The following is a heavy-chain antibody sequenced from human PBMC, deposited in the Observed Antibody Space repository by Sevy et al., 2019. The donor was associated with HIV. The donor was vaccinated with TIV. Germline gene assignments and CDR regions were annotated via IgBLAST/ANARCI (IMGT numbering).Heavy chain of an antibody. CDR2: IYYSGST. V-gene: IGHV4-59*13. D-gene: IGHD2-15*01. J-gene: IGHJ4*02. CDR3: ARGNLLLCY. Sequence: SETLSLTCTVSGGSISSYYWSWIRQPPGKGLEWIGYIYYSGSTNYNPSLRSRVTISLDTSKNQFPLKLSSVTAADTAVYYVARGNLLLCYWGQGTLVTVSS. CDR1: GGSISSYY.